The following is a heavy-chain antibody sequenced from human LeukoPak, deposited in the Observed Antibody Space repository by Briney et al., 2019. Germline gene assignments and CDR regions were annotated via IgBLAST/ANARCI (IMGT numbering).Heavy chain of an antibody. V-gene: IGHV3-23*01. CDR3: AKNVVVKRYIDY. Sequence: GGSLRLSCAASGFTFRNHAMSWVRQTPGKGLEWVSVISGSGRTTEYADSVKGRFTISRDNSNNTLSLQMNSLRVEDTAIYYCAKNVVVKRYIDYWGQGTLVTVSS. D-gene: IGHD2-15*01. CDR2: ISGSGRTT. CDR1: GFTFRNHA. J-gene: IGHJ4*02.